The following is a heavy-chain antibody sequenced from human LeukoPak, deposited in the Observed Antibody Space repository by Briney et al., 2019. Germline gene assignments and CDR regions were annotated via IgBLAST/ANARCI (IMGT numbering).Heavy chain of an antibody. CDR2: IHYSGTT. Sequence: SETLSLTSTVSGYSISSGYYWGWIRQPPGKGLEWIGSIHYSGTTYYNPSLRSRVTISVDTSTNQFSLKLSSVTAADTAVYYCARVGYFDSSGPHSSYFDYWGQGTLVTVSS. J-gene: IGHJ4*02. V-gene: IGHV4-38-2*02. D-gene: IGHD3-22*01. CDR1: GYSISSGYY. CDR3: ARVGYFDSSGPHSSYFDY.